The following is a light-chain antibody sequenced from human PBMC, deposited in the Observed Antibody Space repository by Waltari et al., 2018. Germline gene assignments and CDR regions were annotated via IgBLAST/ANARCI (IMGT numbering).Light chain of an antibody. Sequence: QSALTQPASVSGSRGQSITISCTGSSSDIGSYNVVSWYQHHPGKAPKLLIYGFNKRPSGVSNRFSGSKSGNTASLTISGLQAEDEADYYCSSYAGSVVFGGGTKLTVL. J-gene: IGLJ3*02. V-gene: IGLV2-23*02. CDR2: GFN. CDR3: SSYAGSVV. CDR1: SSDIGSYNV.